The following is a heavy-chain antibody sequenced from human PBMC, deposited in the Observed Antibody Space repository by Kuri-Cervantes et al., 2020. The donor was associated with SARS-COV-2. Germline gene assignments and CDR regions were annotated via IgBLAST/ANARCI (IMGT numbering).Heavy chain of an antibody. J-gene: IGHJ6*02. D-gene: IGHD3-3*01. V-gene: IGHV3-33*01. CDR3: ARDVKRITIFGVVIAYGMDV. CDR2: IWYDGSNK. Sequence: GESLKISCAASGFTFSSYGMHWVRQAPGKGLEWVAVIWYDGSNKYYADSVKGRFIISRDNSKNTLYLQMNSLRAEDTAVYYCARDVKRITIFGVVIAYGMDVWGQGTTVTVSS. CDR1: GFTFSSYG.